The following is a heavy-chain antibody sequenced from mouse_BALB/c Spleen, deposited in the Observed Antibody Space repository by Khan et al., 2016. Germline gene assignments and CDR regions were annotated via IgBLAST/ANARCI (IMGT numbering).Heavy chain of an antibody. Sequence: QVQLQQSGAELAKPGASVKMSCKASGYTFTRFWMHWVKQRPGQGLEWIGYINPGSNYTDYNQNFKDKATLTADKSSSTAYMLLSSLTSEVSAVXFGARWGYGNYLYQAMDYWGQGISVTVSS. J-gene: IGHJ4*01. CDR1: GYTFTRFW. D-gene: IGHD2-10*02. V-gene: IGHV1-7*01. CDR2: INPGSNYT. CDR3: ARWGYGNYLYQAMDY.